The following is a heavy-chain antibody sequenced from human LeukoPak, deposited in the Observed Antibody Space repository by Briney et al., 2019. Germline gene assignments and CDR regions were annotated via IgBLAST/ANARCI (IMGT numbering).Heavy chain of an antibody. CDR1: GFYFSDYY. V-gene: IGHV3-11*01. CDR2: ITGSGNTV. CDR3: AIPSGGYYDSSGYYHY. Sequence: GGSLRLSCAASGFYFSDYYMTWIRQAPGKGLEWVSYITGSGNTVYYAASVKGRFTVSRDNAKNSLYLQMNSLRAEDTAVYYCAIPSGGYYDSSGYYHYWGQGTLVTVSS. J-gene: IGHJ4*02. D-gene: IGHD3-22*01.